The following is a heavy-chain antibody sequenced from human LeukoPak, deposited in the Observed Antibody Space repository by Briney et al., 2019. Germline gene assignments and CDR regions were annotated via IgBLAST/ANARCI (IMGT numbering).Heavy chain of an antibody. CDR2: ISGSSSPI. Sequence: PGGSLRLSCAASGFDFNTYSMTWVRQAPGKGLEWLSYISGSSSPIYYADSVEGRFTISRDNAKSSLFLQMNSLRDEDTAVYYCARDHYSRNDYWGQGTLVTVSS. V-gene: IGHV3-48*02. J-gene: IGHJ4*02. CDR3: ARDHYSRNDY. D-gene: IGHD6-13*01. CDR1: GFDFNTYS.